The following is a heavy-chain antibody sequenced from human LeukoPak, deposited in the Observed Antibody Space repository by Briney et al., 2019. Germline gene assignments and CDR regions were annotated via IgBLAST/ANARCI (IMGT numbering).Heavy chain of an antibody. V-gene: IGHV1-24*01. J-gene: IGHJ4*02. Sequence: VASVKVSCKVSGYTLTELSMHWVRQAPGKGLEWMGGFDPEDGETIYAQKFQGRVTMTKDTSTDTAYMELSSLRSEDTAVYYCATEVVVVTRGGFGYWGQGTLVTVSS. D-gene: IGHD3-22*01. CDR2: FDPEDGET. CDR1: GYTLTELS. CDR3: ATEVVVVTRGGFGY.